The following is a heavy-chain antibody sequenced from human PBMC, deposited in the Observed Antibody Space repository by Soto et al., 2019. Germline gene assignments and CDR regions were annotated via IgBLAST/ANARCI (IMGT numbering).Heavy chain of an antibody. D-gene: IGHD3-3*01. CDR3: ARGTSARGYYGY. Sequence: ETLSLTCIVSGGSISSYYWSWIRQPAGKGLEWIGRMYTSGSTNYNPSLKSRVTMSVDTSKNQFSLKLSSVTAADTAVYYCARGTSARGYYGYWGQGTLVTVSS. CDR1: GGSISSYY. J-gene: IGHJ4*02. CDR2: MYTSGST. V-gene: IGHV4-4*07.